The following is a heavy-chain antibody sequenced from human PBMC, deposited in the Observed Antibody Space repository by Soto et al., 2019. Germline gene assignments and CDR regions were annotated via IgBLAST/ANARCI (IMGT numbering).Heavy chain of an antibody. J-gene: IGHJ6*02. V-gene: IGHV4-4*02. CDR2: IYHGGST. CDR3: ARLSFSYGMDV. CDR1: GGSISSANW. Sequence: PSETLSLTCAVSGGSISSANWWTWVRQPPGKGLEWIGEIYHGGSTSYNPSLKSRVTLSLDKFKNHFSLNLTSVTAADTAVYYCARLSFSYGMDVWGQGTTVTVSS.